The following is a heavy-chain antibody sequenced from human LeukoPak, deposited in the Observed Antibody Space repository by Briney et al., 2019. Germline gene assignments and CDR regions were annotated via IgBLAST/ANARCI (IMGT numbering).Heavy chain of an antibody. CDR1: GFTFSSYA. V-gene: IGHV3-30-3*01. J-gene: IGHJ5*02. Sequence: GGSLRLSCAASGFTFSSYAMHWVRQAPGKGLEWVAVISYDGSNKYYADSVKDRFTISRDNSKNTLYLQMNSLRAEDTAVYYCMVYAIGNPWGQGTLVTVSS. D-gene: IGHD2-8*01. CDR2: ISYDGSNK. CDR3: MVYAIGNP.